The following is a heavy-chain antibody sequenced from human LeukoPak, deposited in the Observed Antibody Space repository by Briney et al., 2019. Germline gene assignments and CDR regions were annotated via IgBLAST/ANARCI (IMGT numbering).Heavy chain of an antibody. D-gene: IGHD4-11*01. Sequence: GGSLRLSCVAPGFTFSLYNMNWVRQAPGKGLEWVSSISGSDNYIFYADSVKGRFTISRDNAKNSLFLQMDSLRAEDTAVYYCARDEGLPAEYFQHWGQGTLVTVSS. J-gene: IGHJ1*01. CDR3: ARDEGLPAEYFQH. CDR2: ISGSDNYI. V-gene: IGHV3-21*01. CDR1: GFTFSLYN.